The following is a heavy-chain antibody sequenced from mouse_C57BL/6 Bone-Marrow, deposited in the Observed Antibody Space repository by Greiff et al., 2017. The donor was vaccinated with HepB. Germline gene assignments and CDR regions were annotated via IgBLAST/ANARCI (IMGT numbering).Heavy chain of an antibody. CDR3: ARDVTTVVATDYYAMDY. CDR1: GYTLTSYW. J-gene: IGHJ4*01. CDR2: IDPSDSYT. Sequence: QVQLQQPGAELVMPGASVKLSCKASGYTLTSYWMHWVKQRPGQGLEWIGEIDPSDSYTNYNQKYKGKSTLTVDKSSSTAYMQLSSLTSEDSAVYYCARDVTTVVATDYYAMDYWGQGTSVNDSS. D-gene: IGHD1-1*01. V-gene: IGHV1-69*01.